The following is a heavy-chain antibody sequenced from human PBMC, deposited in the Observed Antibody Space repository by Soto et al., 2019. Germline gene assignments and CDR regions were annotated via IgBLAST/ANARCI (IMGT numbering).Heavy chain of an antibody. J-gene: IGHJ4*02. V-gene: IGHV4-59*01. CDR2: IYYSGST. CDR3: VGYDWVLYYFDY. Sequence: SETLSLTCIVSGGSISNYYWSWIRQPPGKGLEWIGYIYYSGSTNYNPSLTSRVTISVDTSKYQFSLKLSSVTAADTAVYYCVGYDWVLYYFDYWGQGTLVTVS. D-gene: IGHD5-12*01. CDR1: GGSISNYY.